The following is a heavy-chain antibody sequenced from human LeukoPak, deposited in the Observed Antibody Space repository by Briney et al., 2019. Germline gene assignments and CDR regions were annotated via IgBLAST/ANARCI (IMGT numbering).Heavy chain of an antibody. J-gene: IGHJ4*02. CDR3: ARSGYSNGYDY. CDR2: ISFDGSTT. D-gene: IGHD6-19*01. V-gene: IGHV3-74*01. CDR1: GFTFSGYW. Sequence: GGSLRLSCAASGFTFSGYWMHWVRQVPGKGLMGVSRISFDGSTTTYADSVKGRFTISRDNAKNTLYLQMNRLTAEDTAVYYCARSGYSNGYDYWGQGTLVTVSS.